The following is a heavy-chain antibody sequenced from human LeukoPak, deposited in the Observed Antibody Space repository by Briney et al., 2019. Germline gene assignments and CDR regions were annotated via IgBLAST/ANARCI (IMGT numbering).Heavy chain of an antibody. CDR3: ARDRSSYCSSTSCRDY. V-gene: IGHV1-18*01. CDR1: GYTFTSYG. D-gene: IGHD2-2*01. Sequence: WASVKVSCKASGYTFTSYGISWVRQAPGQGLEWMGWISAYNGNTNYAQKLQGRVTMTTDTSTSTAYMELRSLRSDDTAVYYCARDRSSYCSSTSCRDYWGQGTLVTVSS. J-gene: IGHJ4*02. CDR2: ISAYNGNT.